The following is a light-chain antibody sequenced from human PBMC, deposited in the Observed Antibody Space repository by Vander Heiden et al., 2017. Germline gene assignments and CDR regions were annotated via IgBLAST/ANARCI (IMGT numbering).Light chain of an antibody. CDR1: NIACKR. Sequence: SYELTQAPSVSVARGQTARITCGGDNIACKRVHWYQQTPVQAPRLVVYDASDRPSGIPERFSCSSSGNTATLTVSRVEAGDEADYYCQVWDRSSDQLSVFGTGTKVTVL. V-gene: IGLV3-21*02. J-gene: IGLJ1*01. CDR3: QVWDRSSDQLSV. CDR2: DAS.